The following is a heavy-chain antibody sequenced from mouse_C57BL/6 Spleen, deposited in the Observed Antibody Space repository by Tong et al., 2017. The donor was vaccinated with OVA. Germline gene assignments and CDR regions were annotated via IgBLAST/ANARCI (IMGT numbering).Heavy chain of an antibody. CDR2: FHPYNDDT. D-gene: IGHD2-3*01. CDR1: GYTFTTYP. Sequence: VQLQESGAELVKPGASVKMSCKASGYTFTTYPIEWMKQNHGKSLEWIGNFHPYNDDTKYNEKFKGKATLTVEKSSSTVYLELSRLTSDDSAVYYCARRGLYDGYLYYAMDYWGQGTSVTVSS. J-gene: IGHJ4*01. CDR3: ARRGLYDGYLYYAMDY. V-gene: IGHV1-47*01.